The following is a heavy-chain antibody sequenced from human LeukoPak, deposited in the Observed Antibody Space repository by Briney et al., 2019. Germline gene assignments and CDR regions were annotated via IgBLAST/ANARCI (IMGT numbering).Heavy chain of an antibody. Sequence: GGSLRLSCAASGFTFSSYWMSWVRQAPGKGLEWVANIKQDGSEKYYADSVKGRFTISRDNSKNTLYLQMNSLRAEDTAVYYCAKEMRAFDIWGQGTMVTVSS. J-gene: IGHJ3*02. CDR2: IKQDGSEK. CDR3: AKEMRAFDI. V-gene: IGHV3-7*04. CDR1: GFTFSSYW.